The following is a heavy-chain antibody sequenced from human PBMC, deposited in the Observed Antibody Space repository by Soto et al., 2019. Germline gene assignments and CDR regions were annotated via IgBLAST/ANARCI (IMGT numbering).Heavy chain of an antibody. Sequence: QVQLVESGGGLVKPGGSLRLSCAASGFTFSDYYMSWIRQAPGKGLEWIFYISSRGDTKYYADSVKGRFTISRDNAKTSLYLQMNSLRVEDTAVYYCARGQFSSSIYSVLDYWGQGNLVTVSS. D-gene: IGHD6-13*01. V-gene: IGHV3-11*01. CDR2: ISSRGDTK. CDR3: ARGQFSSSIYSVLDY. J-gene: IGHJ4*02. CDR1: GFTFSDYY.